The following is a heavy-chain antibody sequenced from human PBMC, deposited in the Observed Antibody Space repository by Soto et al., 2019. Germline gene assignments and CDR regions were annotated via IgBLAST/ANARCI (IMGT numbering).Heavy chain of an antibody. V-gene: IGHV4-59*12. CDR2: IYYSGST. D-gene: IGHD3-10*01. Sequence: SETLSLTCTVSGGSISTYYWSWIRQPPGKGLEWIGYIYYSGSTNYNPSLKSRVTISADTSKNQFSLKLSSVTAADTAVYYCARDWSITLGTFLHWGQGTLVTVSS. CDR3: ARDWSITLGTFLH. CDR1: GGSISTYY. J-gene: IGHJ1*01.